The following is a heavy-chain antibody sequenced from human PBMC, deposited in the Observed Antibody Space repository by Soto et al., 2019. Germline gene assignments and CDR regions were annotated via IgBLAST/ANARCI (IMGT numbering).Heavy chain of an antibody. J-gene: IGHJ6*03. V-gene: IGHV1-58*02. D-gene: IGHD3-3*01. CDR3: AAATYYDFWSGYYQDYYYMDV. Sequence: ASVKVSCKASGFTFTSSAMQWVRQARGQRLEWIGWIVVGSGNTNYAQKFQERVTITRDMSTSTAYMELSSLRSEDTAVYYCAAATYYDFWSGYYQDYYYMDVWGKGTTVTVSS. CDR2: IVVGSGNT. CDR1: GFTFTSSA.